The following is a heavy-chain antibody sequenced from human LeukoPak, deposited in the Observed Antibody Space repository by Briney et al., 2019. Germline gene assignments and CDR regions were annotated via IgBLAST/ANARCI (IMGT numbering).Heavy chain of an antibody. CDR1: GYTFTSYG. CDR3: ARVSHYYGSEIEY. V-gene: IGHV1-18*01. D-gene: IGHD3-10*01. CDR2: ISAYNGDT. J-gene: IGHJ4*02. Sequence: ASVKVSCKASGYTFTSYGITWVRHSPGQGLESMGWISAYNGDTNYTQKVQGRVTMTTDTSTSTAYMELRRLRSDDTAVYYCARVSHYYGSEIEYWGQGTLVTVSS.